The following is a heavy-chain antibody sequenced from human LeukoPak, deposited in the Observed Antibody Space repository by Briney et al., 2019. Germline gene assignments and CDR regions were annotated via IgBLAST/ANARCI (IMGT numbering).Heavy chain of an antibody. CDR2: INPNSGGT. CDR3: AREGDSYDSGGYYAD. J-gene: IGHJ4*02. V-gene: IGHV1-2*02. D-gene: IGHD3-22*01. Sequence: ASVKVSCKTSGYTFTGYYMNWVRQAPGQGLEWMGWINPNSGGTNYAQSFQGRVTMTRDTSISTAYMELSRLTSDDTAVYYCAREGDSYDSGGYYADWGQGTLVTVSS. CDR1: GYTFTGYY.